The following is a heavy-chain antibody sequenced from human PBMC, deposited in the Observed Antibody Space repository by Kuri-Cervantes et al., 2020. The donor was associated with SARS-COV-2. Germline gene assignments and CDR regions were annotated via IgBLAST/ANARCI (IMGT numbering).Heavy chain of an antibody. CDR1: GGSISSYY. J-gene: IGHJ3*02. CDR3: ARPRYGDYDGAFDM. D-gene: IGHD4-17*01. Sequence: SETLSVTCTVSGGSISSYYWSWIRRPPGKGLEWIGYIYYSGSTNYNPSLKSRVTISVDTSKNQFSLKLSSVTAADTAVYYCARPRYGDYDGAFDMWGQGTMVTVSS. V-gene: IGHV4-59*12. CDR2: IYYSGST.